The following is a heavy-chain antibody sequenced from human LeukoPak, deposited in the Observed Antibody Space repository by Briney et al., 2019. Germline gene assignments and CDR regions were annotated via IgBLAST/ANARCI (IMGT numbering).Heavy chain of an antibody. J-gene: IGHJ5*02. V-gene: IGHV4-59*08. CDR1: GGSISDYY. CDR2: IYYSGTT. D-gene: IGHD3-16*01. Sequence: SGTLSLTCTVSGGSISDYYWSWIRQPPGKGLEWIGYIYYSGTTNYNPSLKSRVTISVDTSKNQFSLKLSSVTAADTAVYYCARYGTWFDPWGQGALVTVSS. CDR3: ARYGTWFDP.